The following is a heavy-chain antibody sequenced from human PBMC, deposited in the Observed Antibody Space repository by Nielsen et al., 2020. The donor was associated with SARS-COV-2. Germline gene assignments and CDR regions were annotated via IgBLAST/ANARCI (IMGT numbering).Heavy chain of an antibody. CDR1: GFTFSSYG. V-gene: IGHV3-33*06. CDR2: IWYDGSNK. CDR3: AKDVRGVRYYDSSGYLGDY. J-gene: IGHJ4*02. D-gene: IGHD3-22*01. Sequence: GESLKISCAASGFTFSSYGMHWVRQAPGKGLEWVAVIWYDGSNKYYADSVKGRFTISRDNSKNTLYLQMNSLRAEDTAVYYCAKDVRGVRYYDSSGYLGDYWGQGTLVTVSS.